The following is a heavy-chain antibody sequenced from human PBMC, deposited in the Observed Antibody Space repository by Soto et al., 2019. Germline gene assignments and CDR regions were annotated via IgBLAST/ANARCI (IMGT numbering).Heavy chain of an antibody. CDR1: GFTFTSSA. Sequence: XVKVSCKASGFTFTSSAMQWVRQARGQRLEWIGWIVVGSGNTNYAQKFQERVTITRDMSTSTAYMELSSMRSEDTAVYYCAADGPNHDAFDIWGQGTMVTVSS. J-gene: IGHJ3*02. CDR2: IVVGSGNT. V-gene: IGHV1-58*02. CDR3: AADGPNHDAFDI.